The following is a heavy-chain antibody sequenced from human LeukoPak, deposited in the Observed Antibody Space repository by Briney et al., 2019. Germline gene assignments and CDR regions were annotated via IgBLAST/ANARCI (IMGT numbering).Heavy chain of an antibody. CDR1: GFTFSSYS. J-gene: IGHJ4*02. Sequence: GGSLRLSCAASGFTFSSYSMNWVRQAPGKGLEWVSYISSSSTIYYADSVKGRFTISRDNAKNSLFLQMNSLRDEDTAEYFCAKSSSFYYDSSGYYLLDYWGQGTLVTVST. V-gene: IGHV3-48*02. CDR3: AKSSSFYYDSSGYYLLDY. CDR2: ISSSSTI. D-gene: IGHD3-22*01.